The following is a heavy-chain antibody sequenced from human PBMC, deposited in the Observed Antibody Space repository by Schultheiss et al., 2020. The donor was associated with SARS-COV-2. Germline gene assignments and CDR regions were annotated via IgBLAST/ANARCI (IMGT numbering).Heavy chain of an antibody. CDR1: GDTFNNYW. Sequence: GESLKISCKGSGDTFNNYWVNWVRQTPGKGLEWMGKTDSSDSYTKYNPSFQGHVTLSLDKSIDTGYLQWSSLEASDTAMYYCARHEGMVATEGFDYWGQGTLVTVSS. CDR2: TDSSDSYT. V-gene: IGHV5-10-1*01. J-gene: IGHJ4*02. CDR3: ARHEGMVATEGFDY. D-gene: IGHD5-12*01.